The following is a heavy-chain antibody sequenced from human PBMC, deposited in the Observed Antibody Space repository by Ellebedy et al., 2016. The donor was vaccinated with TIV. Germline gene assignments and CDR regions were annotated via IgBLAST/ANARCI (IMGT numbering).Heavy chain of an antibody. Sequence: AASVKVSCKASGYTFSSNGITWVRQAPGQGLEWMGWISANSGKTKYEQKFQGRVTMTTDTSTSTAYMDLRSLTAADTAVYYCARSDGGPLSGNGMDVWGQGTAVTVSS. CDR1: GYTFSSNG. D-gene: IGHD2-21*01. CDR3: ARSDGGPLSGNGMDV. CDR2: ISANSGKT. V-gene: IGHV1-18*04. J-gene: IGHJ6*02.